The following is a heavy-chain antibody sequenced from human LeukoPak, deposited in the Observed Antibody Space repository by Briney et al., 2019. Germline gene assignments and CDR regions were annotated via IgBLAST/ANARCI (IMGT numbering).Heavy chain of an antibody. J-gene: IGHJ4*02. V-gene: IGHV3-9*01. CDR1: GFTFDDYA. CDR2: ISWNGGSM. CDR3: AKDIRATVTTAFDD. Sequence: GRSLRLSCAASGFTFDDYAMHWVRQAPGKGLEWVSGISWNGGSMGYADSMKGRFTISRDNAKNSLYLQMNNLRTEDTAFYYCAKDIRATVTTAFDDWGQGTLVTVSS. D-gene: IGHD4-17*01.